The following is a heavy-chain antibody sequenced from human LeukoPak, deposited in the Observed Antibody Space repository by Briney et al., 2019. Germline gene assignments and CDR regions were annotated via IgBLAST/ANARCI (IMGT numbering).Heavy chain of an antibody. Sequence: SETLSLTCTVSGGSITSYYRSWIRQPPGGGLEWIGCVYYSGSTNYNPSLKSRVTISVDTSKNQFSLKLTSVTAADTALYYCARATTAYCTGGICPNFDYWGQGTLVTVSS. CDR3: ARATTAYCTGGICPNFDY. CDR1: GGSITSYY. CDR2: VYYSGST. D-gene: IGHD2-8*02. J-gene: IGHJ4*02. V-gene: IGHV4-59*01.